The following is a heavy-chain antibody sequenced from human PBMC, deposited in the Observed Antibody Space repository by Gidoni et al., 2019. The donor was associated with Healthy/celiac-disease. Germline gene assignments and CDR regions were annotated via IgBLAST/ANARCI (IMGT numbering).Heavy chain of an antibody. CDR1: GFTFSSYA. CDR2: ISYDGSNK. J-gene: IGHJ4*02. CDR3: ARSQEMATIPDY. Sequence: QVPLVESGGGCVQPGRSLRLSCSASGFTFSSYAMHWVRQAPGKGLEWVAVISYDGSNKYYADSVKGRFTISRDNSKNTLYLQMNSLRAEDTAVYYCARSQEMATIPDYWGQGTLVTVSS. D-gene: IGHD5-12*01. V-gene: IGHV3-30-3*01.